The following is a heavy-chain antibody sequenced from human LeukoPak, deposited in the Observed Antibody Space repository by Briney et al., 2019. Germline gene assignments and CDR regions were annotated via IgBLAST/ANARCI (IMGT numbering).Heavy chain of an antibody. J-gene: IGHJ4*02. Sequence: SGTLTLTCTVSGGSISSYYWSWIRQPPGKGLEWIGYIYYSGSTNYNPSLKSRVTISVDTSKNQFSLKLSSVTAPDTAVYYCARDGLYHDSSGLLLWGQGTLVTVSS. CDR1: GGSISSYY. CDR2: IYYSGST. V-gene: IGHV4-59*01. D-gene: IGHD3-22*01. CDR3: ARDGLYHDSSGLLL.